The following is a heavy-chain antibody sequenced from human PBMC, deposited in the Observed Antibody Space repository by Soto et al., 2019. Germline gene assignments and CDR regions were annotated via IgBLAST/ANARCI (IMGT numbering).Heavy chain of an antibody. CDR1: GFTFSSYA. Sequence: WGSLRLSCAASGFTFSSYAMSWVRRAPGKGLEWVSAISGSGGSTYYADSVKGRFTISRDNSKNTLYLQMNSLRAEDTAVYYCAKDRRYSSSWYRLTTYNDYWGQGTLVTVSS. CDR2: ISGSGGST. D-gene: IGHD6-13*01. CDR3: AKDRRYSSSWYRLTTYNDY. V-gene: IGHV3-23*01. J-gene: IGHJ4*02.